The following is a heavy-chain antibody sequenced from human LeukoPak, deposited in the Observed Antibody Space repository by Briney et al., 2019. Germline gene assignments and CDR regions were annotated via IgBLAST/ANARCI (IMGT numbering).Heavy chain of an antibody. CDR1: GGSISSYY. D-gene: IGHD2-2*02. CDR3: ARAHPSIPDFDY. Sequence: SETLSLTCTVSGGSISSYYWSWIRQPPGKGLGWIGYIYYSGSTNYNPSLKSRVTISVDTSKNQFSLKLSSVTAADTAVYYCARAHPSIPDFDYWGQGTLVTVSS. CDR2: IYYSGST. J-gene: IGHJ4*02. V-gene: IGHV4-59*01.